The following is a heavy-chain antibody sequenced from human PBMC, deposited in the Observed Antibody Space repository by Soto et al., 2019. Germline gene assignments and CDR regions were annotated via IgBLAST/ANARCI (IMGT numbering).Heavy chain of an antibody. CDR2: IYYSGST. V-gene: IGHV4-31*03. D-gene: IGHD3-3*01. Sequence: TSETLSLTCTVSGGSISSGGYYWSWIRQHPGKGLEWIGYIYYSGSTYYNPSLKSRVTISVDTSKNQFSLKLSSVTAADTAVYYCARGPSYYDFWSGYPYFDYWGQGTLVTVSS. CDR3: ARGPSYYDFWSGYPYFDY. CDR1: GGSISSGGYY. J-gene: IGHJ4*02.